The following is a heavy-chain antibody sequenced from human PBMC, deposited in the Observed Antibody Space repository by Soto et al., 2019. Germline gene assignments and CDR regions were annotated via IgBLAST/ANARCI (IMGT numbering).Heavy chain of an antibody. CDR2: IYYSGST. V-gene: IGHV4-59*01. Sequence: SETLSLTCTVSGGSISSYYWSWIRQPPGKGLEWIGYIYYSGSTNYNPSLKSRVTITVDTSKNQFSLKLSSVTAADTAVYYCARGRPQKGGYCSSTSCYSYYYYYMDVWGKGTTVTVSS. CDR3: ARGRPQKGGYCSSTSCYSYYYYYMDV. CDR1: GGSISSYY. J-gene: IGHJ6*03. D-gene: IGHD2-2*01.